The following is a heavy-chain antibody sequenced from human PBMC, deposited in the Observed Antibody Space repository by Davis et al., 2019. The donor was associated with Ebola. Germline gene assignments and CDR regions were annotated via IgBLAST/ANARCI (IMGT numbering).Heavy chain of an antibody. CDR1: GFTVSNHH. CDR3: ARRILLDSRGGMDV. V-gene: IGHV3-53*01. J-gene: IGHJ6*02. CDR2: IYIGEST. Sequence: GESLKISCAASGFTVSNHHLTWVRQAPGKGLEWVSIIYIGESTHHAVSVRGRFTISRDNAKSSLYLQMNSLRDDDTAVYFCARRILLDSRGGMDVWGQGSTVTVSS. D-gene: IGHD2-15*01.